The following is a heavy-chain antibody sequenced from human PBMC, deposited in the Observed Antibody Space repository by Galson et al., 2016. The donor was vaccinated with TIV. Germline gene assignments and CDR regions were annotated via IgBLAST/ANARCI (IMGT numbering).Heavy chain of an antibody. J-gene: IGHJ4*02. D-gene: IGHD6-13*01. V-gene: IGHV2-70*11. CDR1: GFSLNTSGMS. CDR2: IDWDDDK. CDR3: ARGTPGAAGGLGF. Sequence: PALVKPTQTLTVTCTFSGFSLNTSGMSVTWIRQPPGKALEWLARIDWDDDKYYSTSLKTRLTISKDTSKNQVVLTMTNMDPVDTATHYCARGTPGAAGGLGFWGQGTLVTVSS.